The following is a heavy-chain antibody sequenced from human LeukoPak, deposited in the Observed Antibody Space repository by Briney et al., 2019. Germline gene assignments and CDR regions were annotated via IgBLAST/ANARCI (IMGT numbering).Heavy chain of an antibody. V-gene: IGHV4-59*01. CDR2: IYYSGST. Sequence: SETLSLTCTVSGDSINNYYWSWIRQPPGKGLEWIGYIYYSGSTNYNPSLKSRVTISVDTSKNQFSLKLSSVTAADTAVYHCARVNTATDAFDFWGQGTMVTVSS. J-gene: IGHJ3*01. CDR3: ARVNTATDAFDF. CDR1: GDSINNYY. D-gene: IGHD5-18*01.